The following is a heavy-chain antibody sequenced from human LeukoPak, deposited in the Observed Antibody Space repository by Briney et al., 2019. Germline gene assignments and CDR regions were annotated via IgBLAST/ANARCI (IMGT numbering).Heavy chain of an antibody. V-gene: IGHV3-23*01. J-gene: IGHJ4*02. CDR2: ISDRGDNK. CDR1: GFTFISNA. CDR3: AKSSRYGTGWYGRIDY. D-gene: IGHD6-19*01. Sequence: GGSLSLSCPASGFTFISNAMSWFRQPPGKGLEWVSAISDRGDNKQYTDSVKGRLTISRDNSKNTLYLQMNSLRADDTAVYYCAKSSRYGTGWYGRIDYWGQGTLVTVS.